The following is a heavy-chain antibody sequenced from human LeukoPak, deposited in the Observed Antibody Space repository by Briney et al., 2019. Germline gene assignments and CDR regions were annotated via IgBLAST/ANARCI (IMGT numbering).Heavy chain of an antibody. J-gene: IGHJ4*02. CDR1: GGSFSGYY. CDR2: INHSGST. V-gene: IGHV4-34*01. Sequence: SETLSHTCAVYGGSFSGYYWSWIRQPPGKGLEWIGEINHSGSTNYNPSLKSRVTISVDTSKNQFSLKLSSVTAADTAVYYCARGGLRYFDWLLQEFDYWGQGTLVTVSS. D-gene: IGHD3-9*01. CDR3: ARGGLRYFDWLLQEFDY.